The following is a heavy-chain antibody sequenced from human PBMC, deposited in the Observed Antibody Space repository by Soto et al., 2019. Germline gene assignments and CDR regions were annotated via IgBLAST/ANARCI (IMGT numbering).Heavy chain of an antibody. J-gene: IGHJ4*02. CDR2: INRHGDST. CDR1: GFGFDEYG. CDR3: ARDHRWGYQYGDYGDS. Sequence: EVYLVEAGGSVVRPGGSLRLSGAASGFGFDEYGMSWVRQGPGKGLEWVSTINRHGDSTAYADSVKGRFTISRDNAKNSLYLQMNGLRAEDTAFYYCARDHRWGYQYGDYGDSWGQGTLVTVSS. V-gene: IGHV3-20*04. D-gene: IGHD4-17*01.